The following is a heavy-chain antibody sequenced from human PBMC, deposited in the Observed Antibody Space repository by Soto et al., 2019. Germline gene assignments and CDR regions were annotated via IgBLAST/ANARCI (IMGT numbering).Heavy chain of an antibody. CDR1: GDSVSSSIVT. CDR2: TYYRSKWYN. J-gene: IGHJ5*01. Sequence: QVQLQQSEPGLVKPSQTLSLTCANSGDSVSSSIVTWNWIRQPPSRGLECLGRTYYRSKWYNDYAESVKNRITINQDTSKNQFSLHLNSVTPEETAVYYCVRLIGNSWLDFWGPGSLVTVSS. D-gene: IGHD1-26*01. V-gene: IGHV6-1*01. CDR3: VRLIGNSWLDF.